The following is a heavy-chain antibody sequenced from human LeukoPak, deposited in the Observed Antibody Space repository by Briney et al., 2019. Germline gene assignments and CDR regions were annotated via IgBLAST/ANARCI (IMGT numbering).Heavy chain of an antibody. J-gene: IGHJ5*02. CDR3: AKAFWSGYYKDWFDP. CDR2: IYTSGST. D-gene: IGHD3-3*01. Sequence: SETLSLTCTVSGGSISSGSYYWSWIRQPAGKGLEWIGRIYTSGSTNYNPSLKSRVTISVDTSKNQFSLKLSSVTAADTAGYYCAKAFWSGYYKDWFDPWGQGTLVTVSS. CDR1: GGSISSGSYY. V-gene: IGHV4-61*02.